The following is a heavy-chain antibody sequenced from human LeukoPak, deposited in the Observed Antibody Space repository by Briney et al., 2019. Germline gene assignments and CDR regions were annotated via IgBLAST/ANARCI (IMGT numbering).Heavy chain of an antibody. Sequence: GESLKISCKGSGYSFSSYWIGWVRQMPGKGLEWMGTIYPGDSETRYSPSFQGQVTISADKSISTAFLQWSSLKASETAMYYCARPGRATVTRLDYWGQGTLVTVTS. CDR1: GYSFSSYW. V-gene: IGHV5-51*01. CDR3: ARPGRATVTRLDY. D-gene: IGHD4-17*01. J-gene: IGHJ4*02. CDR2: IYPGDSET.